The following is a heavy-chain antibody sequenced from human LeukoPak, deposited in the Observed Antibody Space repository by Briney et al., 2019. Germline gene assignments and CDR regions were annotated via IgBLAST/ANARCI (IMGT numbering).Heavy chain of an antibody. Sequence: GGSLRLSCAASGFTFDDYAMHWVRQAPGKGLEWVSGISWNSGSIDYADSVKGRFTISRDNAKNSLYLQMNSLRAEDTALYYCAKRSSGWYYFDYWGQGTLVTVSS. J-gene: IGHJ4*02. CDR2: ISWNSGSI. CDR1: GFTFDDYA. CDR3: AKRSSGWYYFDY. V-gene: IGHV3-9*01. D-gene: IGHD6-19*01.